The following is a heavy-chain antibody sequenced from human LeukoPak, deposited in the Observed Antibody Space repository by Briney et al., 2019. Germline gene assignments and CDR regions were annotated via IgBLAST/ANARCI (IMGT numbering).Heavy chain of an antibody. J-gene: IGHJ6*03. CDR2: IYYSGST. D-gene: IGHD2-15*01. CDR3: ARSAGYYYYYMDV. Sequence: PSETLSLTCTVSGGSISSSSYYWGWIRQPPGKGLEWIGSIYYSGSTYYNPSLKSRVTISVDTSKNQFSLKLSSVTAADTAVYYCARSAGYYYYYMDVWGKGTTVTVSS. CDR1: GGSISSSSYY. V-gene: IGHV4-39*07.